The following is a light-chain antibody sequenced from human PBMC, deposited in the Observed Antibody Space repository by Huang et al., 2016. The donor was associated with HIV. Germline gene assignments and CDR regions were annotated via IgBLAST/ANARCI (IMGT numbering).Light chain of an antibody. CDR3: HQYGRSPRT. CDR2: VAS. CDR1: QSVTSDY. J-gene: IGKJ1*01. Sequence: EIVLTQSPGTLSLSPGERVTLSCRASQSVTSDYLAWYQQKPGQAPRLLIYVASSRATGIPDRFSGSVSGTDFTLTISRLEPEDFAMYYCHQYGRSPRTFGQGTKVEIK. V-gene: IGKV3-20*01.